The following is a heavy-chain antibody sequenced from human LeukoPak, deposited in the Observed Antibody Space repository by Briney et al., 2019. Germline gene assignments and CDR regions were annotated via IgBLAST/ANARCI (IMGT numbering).Heavy chain of an antibody. CDR2: ISGSGGST. V-gene: IGHV3-23*01. CDR1: GFTFSSYA. D-gene: IGHD1-26*01. CDR3: AKDRANSGSAGLGFDY. J-gene: IGHJ4*02. Sequence: GGSLRLSCAASGFTFSSYAMSWVRQAPGKGLEWVSVISGSGGSTYYADSAKGRFTNSRDNSKNTLYLQMNSLRAEDTAVYYCAKDRANSGSAGLGFDYWGQGTLVTVSS.